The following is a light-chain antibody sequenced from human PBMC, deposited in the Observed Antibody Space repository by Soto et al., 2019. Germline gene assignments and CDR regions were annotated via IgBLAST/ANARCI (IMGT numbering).Light chain of an antibody. Sequence: QSALTQPASVSGSPGQSITISCTGTSSDVGGYNYVSWYQQHPGKAPKLMIYDVSNRPSGVSNRFSGSKSGNTASLTISGLKAEDEADYSYSSYTSSSTLLYVFGTGTKLTVL. V-gene: IGLV2-14*01. CDR3: SSYTSSSTLLYV. CDR2: DVS. J-gene: IGLJ1*01. CDR1: SSDVGGYNY.